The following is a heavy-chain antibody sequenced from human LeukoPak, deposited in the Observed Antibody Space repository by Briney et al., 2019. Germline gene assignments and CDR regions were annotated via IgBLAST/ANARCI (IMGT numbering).Heavy chain of an antibody. CDR1: GFTFSSYG. Sequence: GRFLRLSCAASGFTFSSYGMHWVRQAPGKGLEWVAVISYDGSNKYYADSVKGRFTISRDNSKNTLYLQMNSLRAEDTAVYYCAVIAVADENDAFDIWGQGTMVTVSS. CDR3: AVIAVADENDAFDI. J-gene: IGHJ3*02. V-gene: IGHV3-30*03. D-gene: IGHD6-19*01. CDR2: ISYDGSNK.